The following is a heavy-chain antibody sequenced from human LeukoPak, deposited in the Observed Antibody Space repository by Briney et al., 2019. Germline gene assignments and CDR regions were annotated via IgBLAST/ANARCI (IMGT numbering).Heavy chain of an antibody. CDR2: IKQDGSEK. CDR3: ARVASGSSYRPFDC. Sequence: PGGSLRLSCAVSGFTFSSYEMNWVRQAPGKGLEWVANIKQDGSEKYYVDSVKGRFTIARDNAKNSLYLQMNSLRVEDTAVYYCARVASGSSYRPFDCWGQGTLVTVSS. CDR1: GFTFSSYE. J-gene: IGHJ4*02. V-gene: IGHV3-7*01. D-gene: IGHD3-10*01.